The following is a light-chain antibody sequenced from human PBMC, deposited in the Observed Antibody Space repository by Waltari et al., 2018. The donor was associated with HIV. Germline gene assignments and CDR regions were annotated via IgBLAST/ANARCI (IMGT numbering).Light chain of an antibody. J-gene: IGLJ1*01. CDR2: KDT. CDR1: VLAKQY. CDR3: QSADTSYTSRV. V-gene: IGLV3-25*03. Sequence: SYELTQPPSVSVPPGQTARIPCSGDVLAKQYAYWYQQKPGQAPVLVIYKDTERPSGIPERFSGSSSGTTVTLTISGVQPDDEADYYCQSADTSYTSRVFGIGTKVTVL.